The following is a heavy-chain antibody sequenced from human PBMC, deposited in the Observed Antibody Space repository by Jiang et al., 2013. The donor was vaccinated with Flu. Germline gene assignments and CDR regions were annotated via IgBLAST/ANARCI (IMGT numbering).Heavy chain of an antibody. CDR2: INPSGGST. Sequence: CKASGYTFTSYYMHWVRQAPGQGLEWMGIINPSGGSTSYAQKFQGRVTMTRDTSTSTVYMELSSLRSEDTAVYYCARGRGSVVRGVITDWFDPWGQGTLVTVSS. CDR1: GYTFTSYY. V-gene: IGHV1-46*03. CDR3: ARGRGSVVRGVITDWFDP. J-gene: IGHJ5*02. D-gene: IGHD3-10*01.